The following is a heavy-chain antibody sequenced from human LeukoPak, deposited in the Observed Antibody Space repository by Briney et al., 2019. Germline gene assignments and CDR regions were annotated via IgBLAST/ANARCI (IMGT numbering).Heavy chain of an antibody. J-gene: IGHJ6*02. D-gene: IGHD4-17*01. V-gene: IGHV3-30*18. CDR2: ISYGGGNK. CDR3: AKDLDGDSTYYYGMDV. Sequence: PGGSLRLSCAASGFTFSSYGMHWVRQAPGKGLEWVAVISYGGGNKYYADSVKGRFTISRDNSKNTLYLQMNSLRAEDTAVYYCAKDLDGDSTYYYGMDVWGQGTTVTVSS. CDR1: GFTFSSYG.